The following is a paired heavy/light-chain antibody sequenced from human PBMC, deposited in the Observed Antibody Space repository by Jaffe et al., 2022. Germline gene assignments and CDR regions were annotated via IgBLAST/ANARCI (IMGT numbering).Heavy chain of an antibody. D-gene: IGHD6-13*01. CDR1: GFTFSSYS. CDR2: ISSSSSTI. Sequence: EVQLVESGGGLVQPGGSLRLSCAASGFTFSSYSMNWVRQAPGKGLEWVSYISSSSSTIYYADSVKGRFTISRDNAKNSLYLQMNSLRAEDTAVYYCARDLGREAAAGTGAHYYYYYMDVWGKGTTVTVSS. CDR3: ARDLGREAAAGTGAHYYYYYMDV. J-gene: IGHJ6*03. V-gene: IGHV3-48*01.
Light chain of an antibody. J-gene: IGKJ5*01. CDR2: DAS. Sequence: EIVLTQSPATLSLSPGERATLSCRASQSVSSYLAWYQQKPGQAPRLLIYDASNRATGIPARFSGSGSGTDFTLTISSLEPEDFAVYYCQQRSNWPSTFGQGTRLEIK. V-gene: IGKV3-11*01. CDR1: QSVSSY. CDR3: QQRSNWPST.